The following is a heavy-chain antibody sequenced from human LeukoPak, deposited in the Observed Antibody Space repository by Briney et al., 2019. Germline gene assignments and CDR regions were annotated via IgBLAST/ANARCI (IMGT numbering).Heavy chain of an antibody. J-gene: IGHJ4*02. D-gene: IGHD6-13*01. CDR1: GFTFSSYG. V-gene: IGHV3-33*01. Sequence: GGSLRLSCAASGFTFSSYGMHWVRQAPGKGLEWVAVIWYDGSNRYYADSVKGRFTISRDNSKNTLYLQMNSLRAEDTAVYYCARDSGYSSSWYYFDYWGQGTLVTVSS. CDR2: IWYDGSNR. CDR3: ARDSGYSSSWYYFDY.